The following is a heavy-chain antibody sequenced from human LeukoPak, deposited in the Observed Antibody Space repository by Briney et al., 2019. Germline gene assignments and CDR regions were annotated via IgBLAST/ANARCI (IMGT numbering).Heavy chain of an antibody. D-gene: IGHD3-22*01. V-gene: IGHV4-39*07. Sequence: SETLSLTCTVSGGSISSSSYYWGWIRQPPGKGLEWIGSIYYSGSTYYNPSLKSRVTISVDTSKNQFSLKLSSVTAADTAVYYCARVGTSSGYYYFDYWGQGTLVTVSS. CDR1: GGSISSSSYY. CDR2: IYYSGST. CDR3: ARVGTSSGYYYFDY. J-gene: IGHJ4*02.